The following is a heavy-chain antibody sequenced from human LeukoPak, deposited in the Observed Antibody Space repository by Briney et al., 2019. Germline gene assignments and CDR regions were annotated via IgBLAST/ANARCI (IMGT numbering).Heavy chain of an antibody. CDR1: GFTFTTYW. CDR2: IEHDGREI. J-gene: IGHJ4*02. D-gene: IGHD1-26*01. Sequence: GGSLRLSCVVSGFTFTTYWMSWVRQTPRKGLEWVANIEHDGREIYYVDSVKGRFTISRDNAKNSLYLQMNSLRAEDTAVYYCAREYWELLYFDYWGQGTLVTVSS. CDR3: AREYWELLYFDY. V-gene: IGHV3-7*01.